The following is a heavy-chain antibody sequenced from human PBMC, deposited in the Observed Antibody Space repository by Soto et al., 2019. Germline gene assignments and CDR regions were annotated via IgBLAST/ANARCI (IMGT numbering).Heavy chain of an antibody. CDR3: ARVPYP. J-gene: IGHJ5*02. V-gene: IGHV4-31*03. CDR1: GAYMRNDYYY. CDR2: MHHSGRT. Sequence: SETLSLTCTVSGAYMRNDYYYWSWVRQNPGKDLEWIGHMHHSGRTHYNPSLKSRVAISVDTSKNQFSLYLNSVTAADTAVYYCARVPYPWGQGTLVTVSS.